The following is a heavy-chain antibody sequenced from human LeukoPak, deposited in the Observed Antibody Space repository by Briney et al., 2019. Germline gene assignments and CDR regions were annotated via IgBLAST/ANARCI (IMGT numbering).Heavy chain of an antibody. D-gene: IGHD1-20*01. V-gene: IGHV1-18*01. CDR3: ARDPNNWNDWGWDY. Sequence: ASVKVSCKASGYTFTSYGISWVRQAPGQGLEWMGWISAYNGNTNYAQKLQGRVTMTTDTTTSTAYMELRSLRSDDTAVYYCARDPNNWNDWGWDYWGQGTLVTVSS. CDR2: ISAYNGNT. CDR1: GYTFTSYG. J-gene: IGHJ4*02.